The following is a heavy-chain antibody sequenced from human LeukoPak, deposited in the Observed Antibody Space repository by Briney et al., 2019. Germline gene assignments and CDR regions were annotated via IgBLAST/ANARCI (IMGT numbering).Heavy chain of an antibody. D-gene: IGHD3-22*01. CDR3: ARDSLPYYDSSGYYRSWFDP. Sequence: GGSLRLSCAASGFTFSSYSMNWVRQASGKGLEWVSSISSSSSYIYYADSVKGRFTISRDNAKNSLYLQMNSLRAEDTAVYYCARDSLPYYDSSGYYRSWFDPWGQGTLVTVSS. CDR1: GFTFSSYS. V-gene: IGHV3-21*01. CDR2: ISSSSSYI. J-gene: IGHJ5*02.